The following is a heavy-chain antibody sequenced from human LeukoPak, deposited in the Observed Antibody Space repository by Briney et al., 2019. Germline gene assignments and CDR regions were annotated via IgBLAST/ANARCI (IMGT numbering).Heavy chain of an antibody. J-gene: IGHJ4*02. D-gene: IGHD3-3*01. CDR1: GGSIDSTNY. V-gene: IGHV4/OR15-8*01. Sequence: PSETLSLTCGLTGGSIDSTNYWSWVRQAPGKGLEWIGEIAHDGTRNYNPSLRSRVAMSFDRANNYFSLSLTAVTAADTALYYCPRENRPFCPFAFWGQGVMVTVSS. CDR2: IAHDGTR. CDR3: PRENRPFCPFAF.